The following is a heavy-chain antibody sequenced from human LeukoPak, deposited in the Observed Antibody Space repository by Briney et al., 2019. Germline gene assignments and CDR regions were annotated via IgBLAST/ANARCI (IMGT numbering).Heavy chain of an antibody. V-gene: IGHV1-18*01. D-gene: IGHD5-18*01. CDR1: GYSFTNYG. Sequence: GASVKVSCKASGYSFTNYGISWVRQAPGQGLDWMGWISPYNDNANYAQKLQGRVTMTTDTSTTTVYMEVRILRSDDTAVYYCVRDLDTTMAARYLFESWGQGTLVTVSS. CDR3: VRDLDTTMAARYLFES. J-gene: IGHJ4*02. CDR2: ISPYNDNA.